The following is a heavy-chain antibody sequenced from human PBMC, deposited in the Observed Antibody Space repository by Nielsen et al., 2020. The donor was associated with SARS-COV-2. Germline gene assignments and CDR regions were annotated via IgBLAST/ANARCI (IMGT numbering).Heavy chain of an antibody. CDR3: ARETWPEKWELLAILDY. CDR2: ISSSSSTI. J-gene: IGHJ4*02. V-gene: IGHV3-48*04. D-gene: IGHD1-26*01. CDR1: GFTFSSYS. Sequence: GESLKISCAASGFTFSSYSMNWVRQAPGKGLEWVSYISSSSSTIYYADSVKGRFTISRDNAKNSLYLQMNSLRAEDTAVYYCARETWPEKWELLAILDYWGQGTLVTVSS.